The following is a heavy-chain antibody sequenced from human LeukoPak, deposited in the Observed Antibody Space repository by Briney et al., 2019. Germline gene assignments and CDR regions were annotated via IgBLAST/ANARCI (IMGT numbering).Heavy chain of an antibody. CDR1: SGSISTSNYY. J-gene: IGHJ5*02. D-gene: IGHD3-10*01. Sequence: SETLSLTCTVSSGSISTSNYYWGWVRQPPGKALEWIGNIFYSGSTYYSPSLKSRVTISLDTSRNQFSLKLNSVTPEDTAVYYCARDIGAYYGSGSNWFDPWGQGTLVTVSS. CDR2: IFYSGST. CDR3: ARDIGAYYGSGSNWFDP. V-gene: IGHV4-39*07.